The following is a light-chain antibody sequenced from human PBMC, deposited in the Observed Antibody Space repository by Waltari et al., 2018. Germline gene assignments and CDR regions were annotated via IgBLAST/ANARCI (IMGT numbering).Light chain of an antibody. CDR1: PGAVTSGTH. V-gene: IGLV7-46*01. CDR2: DTS. J-gene: IGLJ1*01. Sequence: QAVVTQEHSLTVSPGWTVPLTRAPSPGAVTSGTHHTSFQQKPGQAPRTLIYDTSNKHSWTPARFSGSLLGGKAALTLSGAQPEDEAEYYCLLSYSGARNYVFGTGTKVTVL. CDR3: LLSYSGARNYV.